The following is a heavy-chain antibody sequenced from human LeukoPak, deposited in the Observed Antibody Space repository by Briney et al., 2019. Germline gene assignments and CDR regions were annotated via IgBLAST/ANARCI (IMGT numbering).Heavy chain of an antibody. D-gene: IGHD6-13*01. CDR3: SSSSYDAFDI. V-gene: IGHV3-48*03. Sequence: PGGSLRLSCAASGFTFSSYAMHWVRQAPGKGLEWVSYISSNGSTIYYADSVKGRFTISRDNAKNSLYLQMNSLRAEDTAVYYCSSSSYDAFDIWGQGTMVTVSS. CDR1: GFTFSSYA. CDR2: ISSNGSTI. J-gene: IGHJ3*02.